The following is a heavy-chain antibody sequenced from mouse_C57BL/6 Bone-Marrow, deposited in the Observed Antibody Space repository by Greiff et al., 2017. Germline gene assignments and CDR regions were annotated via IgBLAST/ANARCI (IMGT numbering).Heavy chain of an antibody. D-gene: IGHD3-3*01. CDR2: IYPSDGET. J-gene: IGHJ4*01. Sequence: QVQLQQSGAELVRPGSSVKLSCKASGYTFTSYWVDWVKQRPGQGLDWIGNIYPSDGETHYNQKFKDKATLTADKSSSTAYMQLSSLASEDSAVYYCARGEGLEQSYAMDYWGQGTSVTVSS. V-gene: IGHV1-61*01. CDR1: GYTFTSYW. CDR3: ARGEGLEQSYAMDY.